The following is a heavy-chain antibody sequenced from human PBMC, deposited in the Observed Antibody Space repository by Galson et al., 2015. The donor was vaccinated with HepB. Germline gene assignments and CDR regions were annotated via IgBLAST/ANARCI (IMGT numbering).Heavy chain of an antibody. J-gene: IGHJ6*02. CDR2: IVPILGTA. V-gene: IGHV1-69*04. Sequence: SVKVSCKASGGDFSGYAINWVRQTPGQGLEWMGRIVPILGTANYAQKFQGRVTITRDNSRNTLYLQVNSLRNEDTAVYFCAKVITVTAVINSAPDGMDVWAKGPRSPSP. D-gene: IGHD3-22*01. CDR3: AKVITVTAVINSAPDGMDV. CDR1: GGDFSGYA.